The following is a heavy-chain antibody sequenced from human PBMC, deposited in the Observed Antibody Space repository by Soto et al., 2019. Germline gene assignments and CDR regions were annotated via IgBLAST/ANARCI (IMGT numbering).Heavy chain of an antibody. Sequence: EVQLVESGGGLVQPGGSLRLSCAASGLTFTSYWMRWVRQAPGKGLVWVSRINSDGTTINYADFVKGRFTISRDNAKNTLYLQMNSLRADDTAVYYCARGLKGYYGLDVWGQGTTVTVSS. CDR1: GLTFTSYW. CDR2: INSDGTTI. D-gene: IGHD3-22*01. V-gene: IGHV3-74*01. J-gene: IGHJ6*02. CDR3: ARGLKGYYGLDV.